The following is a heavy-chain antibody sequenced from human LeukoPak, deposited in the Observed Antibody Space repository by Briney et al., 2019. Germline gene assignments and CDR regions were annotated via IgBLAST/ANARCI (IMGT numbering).Heavy chain of an antibody. V-gene: IGHV3-21*01. CDR1: GFTFSSYS. J-gene: IGHJ1*01. CDR2: ISSSSSCI. CDR3: ARDRLLYYYDSGPTGHFQH. Sequence: TGGSLRLSCAASGFTFSSYSMNWVRQAPGKGLEWVSSISSSSSCIYYADSVKGRFTISRDNAKNSLYLQMSSLRADDTAVYYCARDRLLYYYDSGPTGHFQHWGQGTLVTV. D-gene: IGHD3-22*01.